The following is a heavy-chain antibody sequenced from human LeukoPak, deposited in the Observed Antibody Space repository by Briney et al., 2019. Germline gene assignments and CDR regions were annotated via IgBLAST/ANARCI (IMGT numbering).Heavy chain of an antibody. D-gene: IGHD3-10*01. CDR3: ARGSTYYYGSGSYHAPDAFDI. J-gene: IGHJ3*02. V-gene: IGHV3-48*03. CDR1: GFTFSSYA. Sequence: QPGGSLRLSCAASGFTFSSYAMSWVRQAPGKGLEWVSYISSSGSTIYYADSVKGRFTISRDNAKNSLYLQMNSLRAEDTAVYYCARGSTYYYGSGSYHAPDAFDIWGQGTMVTVSS. CDR2: ISSSGSTI.